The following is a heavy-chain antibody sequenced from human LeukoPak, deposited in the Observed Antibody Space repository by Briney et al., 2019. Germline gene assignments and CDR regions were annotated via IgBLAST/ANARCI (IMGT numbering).Heavy chain of an antibody. CDR2: INPNSGGT. D-gene: IGHD6-19*01. CDR3: ARDRGPVAGSFYYFDY. CDR1: GYTFTDYY. V-gene: IGHV1-2*02. Sequence: ASVKVSCKASGYTFTDYYMHWVRQAPGQGLEWMGWINPNSGGTNYAQKFQGRVTMTRDTSISTAYMELSRLRSDDTAVYYCARDRGPVAGSFYYFDYWGQGTLVTVSS. J-gene: IGHJ4*02.